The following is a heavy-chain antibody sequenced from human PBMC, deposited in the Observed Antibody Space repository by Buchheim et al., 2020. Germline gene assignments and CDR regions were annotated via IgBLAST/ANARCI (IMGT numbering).Heavy chain of an antibody. V-gene: IGHV4-38-2*02. CDR2: IYHSGST. D-gene: IGHD5-24*01. Sequence: QVQLQESGPGLVKPSETLSLTCTVSGYSISSGYYWGWIRQPPGKGLEWIGSIYHSGSTYYNPSLKSRVTISVDTSKNQFSLKLSSVTAADTAVYYCARDQGNGYNYDYWGQGTL. J-gene: IGHJ4*02. CDR1: GYSISSGYY. CDR3: ARDQGNGYNYDY.